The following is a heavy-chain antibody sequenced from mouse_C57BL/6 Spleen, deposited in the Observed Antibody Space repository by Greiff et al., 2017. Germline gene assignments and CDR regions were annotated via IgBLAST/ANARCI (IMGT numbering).Heavy chain of an antibody. CDR2: INPSNGGT. Sequence: QVQLQQSGTELVKPGASVKLSCKASGYTFTSYWMHWVKQRPGQGLEWIGNINPSNGGTNYNEKFKSKATLTVDKPSSTAYMQLSSLTSEDSAVYDCASSPTVVGFDYWGQGTTLTVSS. J-gene: IGHJ2*01. CDR3: ASSPTVVGFDY. CDR1: GYTFTSYW. V-gene: IGHV1-53*01. D-gene: IGHD1-1*01.